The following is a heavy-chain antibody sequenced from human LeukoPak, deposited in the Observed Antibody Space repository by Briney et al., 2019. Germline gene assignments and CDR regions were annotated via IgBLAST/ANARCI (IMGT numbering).Heavy chain of an antibody. CDR1: GFTFSSYA. J-gene: IGHJ4*02. CDR3: ANVGGGSCHPRLCGDY. Sequence: PGGSLRLSCAASGFTFSSYAMGWVRQAPGKGLEWVSAISGSGGFPSYADSVKGRFTISRDNSKNTLYLQMNSLRAEDTAVYYCANVGGGSCHPRLCGDYWGQGTLVTVSS. CDR2: ISGSGGFP. D-gene: IGHD2-15*01. V-gene: IGHV3-23*01.